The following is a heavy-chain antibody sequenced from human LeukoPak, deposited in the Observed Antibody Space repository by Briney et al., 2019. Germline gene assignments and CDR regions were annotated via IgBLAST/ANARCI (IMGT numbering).Heavy chain of an antibody. Sequence: ASVKVSCKASGYTFTSYYMHWVRQAPGQGLEWMGIINPSGGSTSYAQKFQGRVTMTRDMSTSTVYMELSSLRSEDTAVYYCARASACSGGSCYGGHYFDYWGQGTLVTVSS. J-gene: IGHJ4*02. CDR3: ARASACSGGSCYGGHYFDY. V-gene: IGHV1-46*01. CDR1: GYTFTSYY. D-gene: IGHD2-15*01. CDR2: INPSGGST.